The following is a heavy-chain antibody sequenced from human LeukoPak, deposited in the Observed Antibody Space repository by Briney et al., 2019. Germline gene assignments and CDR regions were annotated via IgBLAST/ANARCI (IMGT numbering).Heavy chain of an antibody. CDR2: IRSDGTIT. V-gene: IGHV3-74*01. CDR3: AKDHYYSMEV. CDR1: GFPFSVSW. Sequence: TGGSLRLSCVASGFPFSVSWMHWVRQAPGKGLVWVSLIRSDGTITNYADSVKGRFITSRDNTKNTVYLQMNSLRAEDTGIYYCAKDHYYSMEVWGQGTTVTVTS. J-gene: IGHJ6*02.